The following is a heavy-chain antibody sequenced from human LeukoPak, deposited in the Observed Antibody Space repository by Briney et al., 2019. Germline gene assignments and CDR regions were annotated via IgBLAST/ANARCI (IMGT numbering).Heavy chain of an antibody. V-gene: IGHV4-39*07. D-gene: IGHD2-2*01. CDR3: ARGLGSTPRDY. CDR2: IYYSGST. Sequence: PSETLSPTCTVSGGSISSSSYYWGWIRQPPGKGLEWIGSIYYSGSTNYNPSLKSRVTISVDTSKNQFSLKLSSVTAADTAVYYCARGLGSTPRDYWGQGTLVTVSS. CDR1: GGSISSSSYY. J-gene: IGHJ4*02.